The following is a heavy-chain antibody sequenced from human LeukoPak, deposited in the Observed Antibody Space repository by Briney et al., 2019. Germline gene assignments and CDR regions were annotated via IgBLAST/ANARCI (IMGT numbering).Heavy chain of an antibody. V-gene: IGHV3-23*01. D-gene: IGHD5-18*01. J-gene: IGHJ4*02. CDR3: AKGNGYSYGRYYFDY. CDR1: GFTFSSYA. CDR2: ITASGGNT. Sequence: PGGSLILSCAASGFTFSSYAMGWVRQAPGKGLEWVSAITASGGNTYYADSVKGRFTISRDNSKNTLYLQVNSLRAEDTAVYYCAKGNGYSYGRYYFDYWGQGTLVTVSS.